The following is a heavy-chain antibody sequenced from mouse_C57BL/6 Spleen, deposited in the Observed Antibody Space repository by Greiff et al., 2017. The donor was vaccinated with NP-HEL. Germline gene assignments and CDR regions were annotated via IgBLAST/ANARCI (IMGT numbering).Heavy chain of an antibody. CDR3: ARGPKTALYYFDY. D-gene: IGHD3-2*01. J-gene: IGHJ2*01. Sequence: EVQLVESGGGLVKPGGSLKLSCAASGFTFSDYGMHWVRQAPEKGLEWVAYISSGSSTIYYADTVKGRFTISRDNAKNTLFLQMTSLRSEDTAMYYCARGPKTALYYFDYWGQGTTLTVSS. CDR1: GFTFSDYG. V-gene: IGHV5-17*01. CDR2: ISSGSSTI.